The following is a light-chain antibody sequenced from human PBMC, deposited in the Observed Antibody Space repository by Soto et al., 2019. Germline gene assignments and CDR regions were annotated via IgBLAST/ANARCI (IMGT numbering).Light chain of an antibody. CDR3: CSHAGTYTLV. Sequence: QSALTQPASVSGSPGQSLTISCTGSSTDVGNSKFVSWYQLHPGQAPKLMIYEGTKQPSGTSNRFSGSYSGTTAFLTNSGVQTEDEADYYWCSHAGTYTLVFGGGTKLTVL. CDR2: EGT. V-gene: IGLV2-23*01. J-gene: IGLJ3*02. CDR1: STDVGNSKF.